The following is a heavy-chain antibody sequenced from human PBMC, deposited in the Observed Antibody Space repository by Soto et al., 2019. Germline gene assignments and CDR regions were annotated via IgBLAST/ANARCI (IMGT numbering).Heavy chain of an antibody. V-gene: IGHV4-59*04. Sequence: SETLSLTCSVSGASIRSYYWHWIRQPPGKGLEWIGEINHTGGTHYNPPLKSRVTMSVDTSKNQFSLRLSSVTAADTAIYYCATRITVFGLLIPPFDPWGQGTQVTVSS. CDR1: GASIRSYY. J-gene: IGHJ5*02. CDR2: INHTGGT. D-gene: IGHD3-3*01. CDR3: ATRITVFGLLIPPFDP.